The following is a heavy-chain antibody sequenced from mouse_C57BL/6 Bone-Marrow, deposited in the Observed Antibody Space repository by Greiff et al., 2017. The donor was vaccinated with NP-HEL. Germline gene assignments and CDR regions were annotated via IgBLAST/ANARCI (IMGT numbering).Heavy chain of an antibody. CDR2: INPNNGGT. CDR1: GYTFTDYY. D-gene: IGHD2-4*01. V-gene: IGHV1-26*01. J-gene: IGHJ3*02. CDR3: ASGYDYDGG. Sequence: EVQLQQSGPELVKPGASVKISCKASGYTFTDYYMNWVKQSHGKSLEWIGDINPNNGGTSYNQKFKGKATLTVDKSSSTAYMELRSLTSEDSAVYYCASGYDYDGGWGQGTLVTVSA.